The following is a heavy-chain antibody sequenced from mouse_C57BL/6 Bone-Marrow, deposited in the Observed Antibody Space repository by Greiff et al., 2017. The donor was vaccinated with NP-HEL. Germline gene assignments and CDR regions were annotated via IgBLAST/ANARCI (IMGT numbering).Heavy chain of an antibody. J-gene: IGHJ2*01. CDR3: TTGLPQNFDY. CDR2: IDPENGDT. CDR1: GFNIKDDY. D-gene: IGHD2-2*01. Sequence: VQLKQSGAELVRPGASVKLSCTASGFNIKDDYMHWVKQRPEQGLEWIGWIDPENGDTEYASKFQGKATITADTSSNTAYLQLSRLTSEDTAVYYCTTGLPQNFDYWGQGTTLTVSS. V-gene: IGHV14-4*01.